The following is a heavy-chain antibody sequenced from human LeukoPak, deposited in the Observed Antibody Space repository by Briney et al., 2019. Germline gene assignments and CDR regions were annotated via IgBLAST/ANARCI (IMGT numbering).Heavy chain of an antibody. Sequence: ASVKVSCKVSGYTLTELSMHWVRKAPGKGLEWMGGFDPEDGETIYAQKFQGRVTTTEDTSTDTAYMELSSLRSEDTAVYYCVIRDQYSPDYWGQGTLVTVSS. CDR3: VIRDQYSPDY. J-gene: IGHJ4*02. V-gene: IGHV1-24*01. CDR2: FDPEDGET. D-gene: IGHD2-15*01. CDR1: GYTLTELS.